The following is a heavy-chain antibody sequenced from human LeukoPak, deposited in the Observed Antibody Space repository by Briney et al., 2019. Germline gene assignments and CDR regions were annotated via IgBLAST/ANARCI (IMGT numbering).Heavy chain of an antibody. CDR2: ISYSGST. CDR1: GGSISSDAYF. CDR3: AAIVVVPPAIAY. D-gene: IGHD2-2*01. V-gene: IGHV4-31*03. Sequence: SETLSLTCTVSGGSISSDAYFWSWIRQHPGKGLEWIGYISYSGSTYYNPSLKSRITISVDTSKNQFSLSLSSVTAADTAVYFCAAIVVVPPAIAYWGQGTLVTVSS. J-gene: IGHJ4*02.